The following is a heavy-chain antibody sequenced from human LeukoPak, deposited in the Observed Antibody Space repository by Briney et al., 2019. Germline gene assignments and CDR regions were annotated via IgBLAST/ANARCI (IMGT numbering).Heavy chain of an antibody. Sequence: GSLILPCAASGFTFSDYYMSWIRQAPGKGLEWVSYISSSGSTIYYADSVKGRFTISRDNAKNSLYLQMNSLRAEDTAVYYCARFRVVPAAMGAFDIWGQGTMVTVSS. V-gene: IGHV3-11*01. J-gene: IGHJ3*02. CDR1: GFTFSDYY. CDR3: ARFRVVPAAMGAFDI. D-gene: IGHD2-2*01. CDR2: ISSSGSTI.